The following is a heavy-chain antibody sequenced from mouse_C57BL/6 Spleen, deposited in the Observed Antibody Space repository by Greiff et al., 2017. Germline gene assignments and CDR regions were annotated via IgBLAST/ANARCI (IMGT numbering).Heavy chain of an antibody. CDR3: ARGHYDY. CDR2: ISDGGSYT. CDR1: GFTFSSYA. D-gene: IGHD1-1*01. Sequence: KLVESGGGLVKPGGSLKLSCAASGFTFSSYAMSWVRQTPEKRLEWVATISDGGSYTYYPDNVKGRFTISRDNAKNNLYLQMSHLKSEDTAMYYCARGHYDYWGQGTSVTVSS. J-gene: IGHJ4*01. V-gene: IGHV5-4*03.